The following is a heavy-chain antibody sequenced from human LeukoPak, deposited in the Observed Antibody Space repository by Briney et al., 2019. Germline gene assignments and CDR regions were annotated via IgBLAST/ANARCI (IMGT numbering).Heavy chain of an antibody. CDR2: INPNSGGA. J-gene: IGHJ4*02. V-gene: IGHV1-2*06. Sequence: ASAKVSCKASGYTFSGYYLHWVRQAPGQGPEWVGRINPNSGGADYAQKFQRRVTLTRDTSISTTYMELNSLTSDDTAVYYCARAGPVAGYDYWGQGTLVTVSS. CDR1: GYTFSGYY. CDR3: ARAGPVAGYDY. D-gene: IGHD6-19*01.